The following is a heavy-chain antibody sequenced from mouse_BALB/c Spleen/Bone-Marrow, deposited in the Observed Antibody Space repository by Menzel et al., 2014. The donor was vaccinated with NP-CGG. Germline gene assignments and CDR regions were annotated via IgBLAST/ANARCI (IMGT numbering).Heavy chain of an antibody. CDR3: ARTGPFGY. D-gene: IGHD4-1*01. J-gene: IGHJ3*01. CDR2: IYPGDGDT. V-gene: IGHV1-82*01. CDR1: GYAFSISW. Sequence: QVQLQQSGPELVKPGASVKIPCKASGYAFSISWMNWVKQRPGQGLEWIGRIYPGDGDTNYNGKFKGKATLTADKSSSTAYMQLSSLTSLDSAVYFCARTGPFGYWGQGTLVTVSA.